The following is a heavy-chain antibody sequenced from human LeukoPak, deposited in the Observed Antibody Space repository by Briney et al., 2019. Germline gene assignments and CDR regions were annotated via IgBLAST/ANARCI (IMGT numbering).Heavy chain of an antibody. CDR3: AREKFSRYNWNLRTAFDI. CDR2: INPNSGGT. CDR1: GYTFTGYY. D-gene: IGHD1-20*01. Sequence: ASVKVSCKASGYTFTGYYMHWVRQAPGQGLEWMGWINPNSGGTNYAQKFQGRVTMTRDTSISTAYMELSRLRSDDTAVYYCAREKFSRYNWNLRTAFDIWGQGTMVTVSS. V-gene: IGHV1-2*02. J-gene: IGHJ3*02.